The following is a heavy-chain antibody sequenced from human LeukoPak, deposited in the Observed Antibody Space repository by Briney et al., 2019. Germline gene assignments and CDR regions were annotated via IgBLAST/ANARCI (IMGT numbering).Heavy chain of an antibody. J-gene: IGHJ1*01. Sequence: GGSLRLSCAASGFTFSNAWMSWVRQAPGKGLEWVGRIKSKTDGGTTDYAAPVKGRFTISRDKSKNTLYLQMNSLKTEDTAVYYCTRRGQTAMVGYFQHWGQGTLVTVSS. CDR3: TRRGQTAMVGYFQH. V-gene: IGHV3-15*01. D-gene: IGHD5-18*01. CDR1: GFTFSNAW. CDR2: IKSKTDGGTT.